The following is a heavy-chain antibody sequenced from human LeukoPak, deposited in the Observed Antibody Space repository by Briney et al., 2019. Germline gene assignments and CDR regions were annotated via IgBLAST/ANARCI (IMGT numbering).Heavy chain of an antibody. CDR3: ARGDGYNFFDY. CDR2: FYVGGAT. CDR1: GLSFSRFA. J-gene: IGHJ4*02. V-gene: IGHV3-53*01. Sequence: GGSLRLSCAASGLSFSRFAMSWVRQAPGKGLEWVSVFYVGGATYYADSVKGRFTISRDNSENTLYLQMKSLRAEDTAVYYCARGDGYNFFDYWGQGTLVTVSS. D-gene: IGHD5-24*01.